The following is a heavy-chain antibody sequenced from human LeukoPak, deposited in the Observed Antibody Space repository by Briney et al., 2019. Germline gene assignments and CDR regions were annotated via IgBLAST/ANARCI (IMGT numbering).Heavy chain of an antibody. Sequence: LETLSVTSALSRGSICTSKYYWGWARQPPGKGLGSIGNISYSGSTYHQPSLRTRVPIPVDTPKNQFSLKLSSVTPAHRAVFYCARIPTNAVPAAHNGFDIWGQGTMLTVSS. D-gene: IGHD2-2*01. CDR2: ISYSGST. J-gene: IGHJ3*02. CDR3: ARIPTNAVPAAHNGFDI. CDR1: RGSICTSKYY. V-gene: IGHV4-39*01.